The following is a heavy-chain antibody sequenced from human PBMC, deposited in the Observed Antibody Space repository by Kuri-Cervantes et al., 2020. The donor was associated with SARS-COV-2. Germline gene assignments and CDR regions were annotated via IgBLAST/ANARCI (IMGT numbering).Heavy chain of an antibody. CDR3: ARSPYDFWSGSWG. V-gene: IGHV4-59*01. CDR2: IYYSGST. CDR1: GGSISSYY. D-gene: IGHD3-3*01. J-gene: IGHJ4*02. Sequence: GSLRLSCTVSGGSISSYYWSWIRQPPGKGLEWIGYIYYSGSTNYNPSLKSRVTISVDTSKNQFSLKLSSVTAADTAVCYCARSPYDFWSGSWGWGQGTLVTVSS.